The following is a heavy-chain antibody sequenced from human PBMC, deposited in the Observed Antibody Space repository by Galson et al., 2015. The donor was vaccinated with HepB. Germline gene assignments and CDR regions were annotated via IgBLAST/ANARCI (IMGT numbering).Heavy chain of an antibody. CDR1: GFTFSRYS. V-gene: IGHV3-48*02. Sequence: SLRLSCAASGFTFSRYSMNWVRQAPGKGLEWVSYISSSSSTIYYADSVKGRFTISRDNAKNSLYLQMNSLRDEDTAVYYCARDYRGVRFLEWFLPFDYWGQGTLVTVSS. CDR3: ARDYRGVRFLEWFLPFDY. J-gene: IGHJ4*02. D-gene: IGHD3-3*01. CDR2: ISSSSSTI.